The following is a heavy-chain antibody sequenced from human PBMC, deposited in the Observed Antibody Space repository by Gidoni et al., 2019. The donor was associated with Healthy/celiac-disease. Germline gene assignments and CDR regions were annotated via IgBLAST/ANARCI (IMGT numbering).Heavy chain of an antibody. CDR3: ARGGGYYRILDY. Sequence: QVQLQQWGAGLLKPSETLSLTCAVYGGSFSGYYWSWIRQPPGKGLEWSGEINHSGSTNYTPSLKSRVTLSVDTSKNQFSLKLSSVTAADTAVYYCARGGGYYRILDYWGQGTLVTVSS. V-gene: IGHV4-34*01. J-gene: IGHJ4*02. CDR2: INHSGST. CDR1: GGSFSGYY. D-gene: IGHD3-22*01.